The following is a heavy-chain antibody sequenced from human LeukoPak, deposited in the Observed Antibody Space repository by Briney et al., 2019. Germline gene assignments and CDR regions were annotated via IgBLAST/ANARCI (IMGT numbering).Heavy chain of an antibody. D-gene: IGHD4-11*01. Sequence: ASVKVSCKASGGTFSSYAISWVRQAPGQGLEWMGGIIPIFGTANYAQKFQGRVKITADESTSTAYMELSSLRSEDTAVYYCSRHPHPDYSNYVVMXHWFDXWXXGTXXTVSS. CDR2: IIPIFGTA. CDR1: GGTFSSYA. J-gene: IGHJ5*02. V-gene: IGHV1-69*13. CDR3: SRHPHPDYSNYVVMXHWFDX.